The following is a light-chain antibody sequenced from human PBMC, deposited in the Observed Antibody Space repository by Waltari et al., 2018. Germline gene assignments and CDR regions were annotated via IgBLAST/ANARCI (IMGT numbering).Light chain of an antibody. J-gene: IGLJ3*02. CDR2: EVS. Sequence: QSALTQPRSVSGSPGQSVTVSCTGTSNDVGGYNYVSWYQQHPGKAPKVMIYEVSTRASGVPDRFSGSKSGNTASLTISGLQGEDEADYYCCSYAGSYTYWVFGGGTKLTVL. CDR1: SNDVGGYNY. CDR3: CSYAGSYTYWV. V-gene: IGLV2-11*01.